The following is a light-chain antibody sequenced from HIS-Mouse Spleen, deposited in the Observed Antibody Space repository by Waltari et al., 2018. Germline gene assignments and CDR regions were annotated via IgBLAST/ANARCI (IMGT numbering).Light chain of an antibody. V-gene: IGLV2-23*01. CDR2: EGS. Sequence: QSALTQPASVSGSPGQSIPISCTGTSSAVGGYTLVFSYQQHPGKAPKLMIYEGSKRPSGVSNRFSGSKSGNTASLTISGLQAEDEADYYCCSYAGSSTWVFGGGTKLTVL. J-gene: IGLJ3*02. CDR3: CSYAGSSTWV. CDR1: SSAVGGYTL.